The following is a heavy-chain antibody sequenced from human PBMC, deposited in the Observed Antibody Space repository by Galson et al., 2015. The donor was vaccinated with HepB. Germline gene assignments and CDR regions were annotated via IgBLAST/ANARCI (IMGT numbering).Heavy chain of an antibody. V-gene: IGHV3-15*01. CDR3: TTDRRDCSSTSYYYYYYYMDV. CDR1: GFTFSNAW. J-gene: IGHJ6*03. Sequence: SLRLSCAASGFTFSNAWMNWVRQAPGKGLEWVGRIKSKTDGGTTDYAAPVKGRFTISRDDSKNTLYLQMNSLKTEDTAVYYCTTDRRDCSSTSYYYYYYYMDVWGKGTTVTVSS. D-gene: IGHD2-2*01. CDR2: IKSKTDGGTT.